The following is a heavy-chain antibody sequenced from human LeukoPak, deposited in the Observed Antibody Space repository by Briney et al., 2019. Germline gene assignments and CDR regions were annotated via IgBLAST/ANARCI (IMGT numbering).Heavy chain of an antibody. CDR1: GFTFSTSW. J-gene: IGHJ5*02. CDR2: IKEDGSDK. Sequence: PGGSLRLSCAASGFTFSTSWMSWVRQARGKGLEWVASIKEDGSDKYYVDSVKGRFTISRDNAKNSLYLQMSSLRAEDTAVYYCARFRTLGAWGQGTLVTVSS. D-gene: IGHD3-3*01. V-gene: IGHV3-7*01. CDR3: ARFRTLGA.